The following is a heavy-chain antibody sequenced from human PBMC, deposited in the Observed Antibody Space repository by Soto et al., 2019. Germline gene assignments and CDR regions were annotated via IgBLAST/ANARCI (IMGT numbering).Heavy chain of an antibody. Sequence: GGSLRLSCVASGFTFSNYGIVWVRQAPGKGLEWVSYISSSSSIYYADSVKGRFTISRDNAKNSLYLQMNSLRDEDTAVYYCARRYCSGGTCQFDYWGQGTLVTVSS. D-gene: IGHD2-15*01. CDR2: ISSSSSI. J-gene: IGHJ4*02. CDR3: ARRYCSGGTCQFDY. V-gene: IGHV3-48*02. CDR1: GFTFSNYG.